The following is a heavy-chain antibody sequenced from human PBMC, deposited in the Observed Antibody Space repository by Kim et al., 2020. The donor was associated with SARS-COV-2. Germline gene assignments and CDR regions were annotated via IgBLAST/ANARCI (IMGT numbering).Heavy chain of an antibody. V-gene: IGHV3-11*01. Sequence: TMWYADSVKVRFISSRDNAKNSVYLEMNSLRVEDTAVYYCARDLRNKGFDPWGQGTLVTVPS. J-gene: IGHJ5*02. CDR2: TM. CDR3: ARDLRNKGFDP.